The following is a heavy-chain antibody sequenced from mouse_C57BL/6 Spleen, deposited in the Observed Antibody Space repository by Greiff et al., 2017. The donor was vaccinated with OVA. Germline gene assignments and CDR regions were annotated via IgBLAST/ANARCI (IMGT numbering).Heavy chain of an antibody. CDR3: ARRSNYNYFDY. V-gene: IGHV1-42*01. CDR2: INPSTGGT. CDR1: GYSFTGYY. Sequence: VQLQQSGPELVKPGASVKISCKASGYSFTGYYMNWVKQSPEKSLEWIGEINPSTGGTTYNQKFKAKATLTVDKSSSTAYMQLKSLTSEDSAVYYCARRSNYNYFDYWGQGTTLTVSS. J-gene: IGHJ2*01. D-gene: IGHD2-5*01.